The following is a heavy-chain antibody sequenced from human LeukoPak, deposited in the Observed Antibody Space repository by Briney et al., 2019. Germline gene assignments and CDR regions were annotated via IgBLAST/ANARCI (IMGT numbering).Heavy chain of an antibody. J-gene: IGHJ4*02. CDR2: IYYSGST. D-gene: IGHD1-26*01. CDR1: GGSISSSSYY. V-gene: IGHV4-61*05. CDR3: ASSRELLSQFDY. Sequence: SETLSLTCTVSGGSISSSSYYWGWIRQPPGKGLEWIGYIYYSGSTNYNPSLKSRVTISVDTSKNQFSLKLSSVTAADTAVYYCASSRELLSQFDYWGQGTLVTVSS.